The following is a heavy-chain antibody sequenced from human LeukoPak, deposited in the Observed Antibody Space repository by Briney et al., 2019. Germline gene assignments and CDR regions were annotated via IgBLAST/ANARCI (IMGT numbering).Heavy chain of an antibody. CDR1: GGSFSGYY. J-gene: IGHJ5*02. Sequence: SETLSLTCAVYGGSFSGYYWSWIRQPPGKGLEWIGEINHSGSTNYNPSLKSRVTISVDTSKNQFSLKLSSVTAADTAVYYCARLERTYYYDSSGTSWGQGTLVTVSS. V-gene: IGHV4-34*01. D-gene: IGHD3-22*01. CDR3: ARLERTYYYDSSGTS. CDR2: INHSGST.